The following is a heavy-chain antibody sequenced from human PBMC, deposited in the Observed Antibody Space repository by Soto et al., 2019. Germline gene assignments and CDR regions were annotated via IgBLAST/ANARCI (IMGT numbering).Heavy chain of an antibody. Sequence: TLSLTCTVSGASISYGGFSWSWIRQSPGKGLEWIGYISHLENTYLHPSFKSRLTMSIDRTRNQFSLKLSSVTAADMAVYYCARGGGYDSFDYWGQGVLVTVSS. CDR2: ISHLENT. CDR1: GASISYGGFS. CDR3: ARGGGYDSFDY. J-gene: IGHJ4*02. D-gene: IGHD5-12*01. V-gene: IGHV4-30-2*06.